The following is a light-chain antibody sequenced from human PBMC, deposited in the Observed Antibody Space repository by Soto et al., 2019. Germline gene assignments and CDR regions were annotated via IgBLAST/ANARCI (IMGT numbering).Light chain of an antibody. CDR2: CAS. CDR3: QQYGSSPLT. Sequence: EIVLTQSPGTLSLSPGERATLSCRASQSVSSSYLAWYQQKPGQAPRLLIYCASSRATGIPDRFSGSGSGTDFTLTISRLEPEDFAVYYCQQYGSSPLTFGVGIQGEIK. CDR1: QSVSSSY. J-gene: IGKJ4*01. V-gene: IGKV3-20*01.